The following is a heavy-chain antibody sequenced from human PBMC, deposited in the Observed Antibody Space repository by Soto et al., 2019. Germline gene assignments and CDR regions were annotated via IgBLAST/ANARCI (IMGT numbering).Heavy chain of an antibody. CDR1: GYIFRNYG. V-gene: IGHV1-18*01. CDR2: ISAYNGNT. CDR3: AIFGRQFVPNSDNFEV. J-gene: IGHJ3*01. D-gene: IGHD6-6*01. Sequence: QVQLVQSGAELKKPGASVKVSCKASGYIFRNYGINWVRQAPGQGLEWMGWISAYNGNTNYAQKCQGRVTMATSTPTSRGDMELRSLKPDDTAVYYCAIFGRQFVPNSDNFEVWGQGTTVTVSS.